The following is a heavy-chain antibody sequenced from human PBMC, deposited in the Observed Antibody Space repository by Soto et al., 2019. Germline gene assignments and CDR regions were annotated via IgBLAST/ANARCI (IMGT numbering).Heavy chain of an antibody. V-gene: IGHV1-46*01. CDR3: ATLLQGGAPALFDY. J-gene: IGHJ4*02. D-gene: IGHD3-10*01. CDR2: INPSGGST. CDR1: GYTFTSYY. Sequence: ASVKVSCKASGYTFTSYYMHWVRQAPGQGLEWMGIINPSGGSTSYAQKFQGRVTMTRDTSTSTVYMELSSLRSEDTAVYYCATLLQGGAPALFDYGGKGTLVTVPS.